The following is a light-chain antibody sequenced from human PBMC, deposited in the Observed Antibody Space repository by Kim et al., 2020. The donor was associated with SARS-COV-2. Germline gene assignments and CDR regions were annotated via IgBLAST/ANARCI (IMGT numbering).Light chain of an antibody. CDR1: QSITTN. Sequence: EIVMTQSPATLSVSPGERATLSCRASQSITTNLAWYQQKPGQAPRVVIYAASTRATGIPARFSGSGSGTEFTLTISSLQSEDFAVYYCQEYNKNNWPLTFGGGTKVEIK. V-gene: IGKV3D-15*01. CDR2: AAS. CDR3: QEYNKNNWPLT. J-gene: IGKJ4*01.